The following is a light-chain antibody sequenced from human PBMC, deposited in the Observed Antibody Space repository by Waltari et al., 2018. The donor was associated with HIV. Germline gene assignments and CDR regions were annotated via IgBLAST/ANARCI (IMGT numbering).Light chain of an antibody. CDR3: SSDTSSSTLYVV. J-gene: IGLJ2*01. CDR1: SSDVGGYNY. Sequence: QSALTQPASVSGSPGQSITISCTGTSSDVGGYNYVSWYQQHPGKAPKLMIYDVSYRPSGVFNRFSGSKAGNTASLTISGLQAEDESDYYCSSDTSSSTLYVVFGGGTKLTVL. CDR2: DVS. V-gene: IGLV2-14*01.